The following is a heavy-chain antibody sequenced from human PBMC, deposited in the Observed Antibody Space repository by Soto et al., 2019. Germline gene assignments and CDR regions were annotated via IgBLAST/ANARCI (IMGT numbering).Heavy chain of an antibody. CDR2: IMPIFGRA. V-gene: IGHV1-69*05. D-gene: IGHD6-19*01. Sequence: QVQLVQSGAEVKKPGSSVKVSCKASGGTFSNYAFSWVRQAPGQGLEWLGGIMPIFGRADYAQKFRGRVTLTSDEWTTAGYMGLSSLRSEDTAVYYCASWLKEAGIGGNCYSGRDVWGQGTTVTVSS. CDR3: ASWLKEAGIGGNCYSGRDV. CDR1: GGTFSNYA. J-gene: IGHJ6*02.